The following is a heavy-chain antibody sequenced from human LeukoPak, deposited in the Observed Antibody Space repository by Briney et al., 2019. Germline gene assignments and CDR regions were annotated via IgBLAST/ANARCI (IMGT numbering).Heavy chain of an antibody. Sequence: GESLKISCKGSGYSFTSYWIGWMRQMPGKGLEWMGIIYPGDSDTRYSPSFQGQVTISADKSISTAYLQWSSLKASDTAMYYCARRGVGYNTWEHTDYWGQGTLVTVSS. V-gene: IGHV5-51*01. CDR1: GYSFTSYW. D-gene: IGHD5-24*01. CDR2: IYPGDSDT. CDR3: ARRGVGYNTWEHTDY. J-gene: IGHJ4*02.